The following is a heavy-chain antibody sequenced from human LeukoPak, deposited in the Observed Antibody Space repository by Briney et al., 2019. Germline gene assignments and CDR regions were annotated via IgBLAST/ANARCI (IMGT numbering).Heavy chain of an antibody. CDR2: VNHKGTT. J-gene: IGHJ4*02. CDR3: TRRRLQKIAAAVALRPFDY. CDR1: GGSFSDYY. V-gene: IGHV4-34*01. D-gene: IGHD6-25*01. Sequence: PSETLSLTCAVYGGSFSDYYWTWIRQPPGKGLEWIGEVNHKGTTNYNPSLKSRATIAGDTSKNQFYLKLNAVTAADTAVYYCTRRRLQKIAAAVALRPFDYWGQGTLVTVSS.